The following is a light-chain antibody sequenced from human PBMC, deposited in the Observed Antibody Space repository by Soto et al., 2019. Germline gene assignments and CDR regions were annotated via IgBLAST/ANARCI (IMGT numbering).Light chain of an antibody. J-gene: IGKJ2*01. Sequence: DIQMTQSPSSLSASVGDRVTITCRASQSISSYLNWYQQKPGKAPKLLIYAASSLQSGVPSRFSGSGSGTDFTLISRRLQPEDFATYYCQQSYSTPRDTFGQGTKLEIK. CDR2: AAS. V-gene: IGKV1-39*01. CDR1: QSISSY. CDR3: QQSYSTPRDT.